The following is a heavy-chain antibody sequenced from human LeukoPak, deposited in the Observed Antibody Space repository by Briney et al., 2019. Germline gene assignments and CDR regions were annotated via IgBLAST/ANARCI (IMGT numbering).Heavy chain of an antibody. CDR1: GFTFSNYA. V-gene: IGHV3-23*01. CDR3: ARARVIGRFDP. Sequence: GGSLRLSCAASGFTFSNYAMSWVRQAPGKGLEWVSAISGSGDSIHYADSVKGRFTISRDNSKNSLYLQMNSLRAEDTAVYYCARARVIGRFDPWGQGTLVTVSS. D-gene: IGHD2-21*01. CDR2: ISGSGDSI. J-gene: IGHJ5*02.